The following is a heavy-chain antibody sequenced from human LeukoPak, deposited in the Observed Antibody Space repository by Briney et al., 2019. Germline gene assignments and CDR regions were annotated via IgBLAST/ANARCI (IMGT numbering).Heavy chain of an antibody. CDR3: ARGRNSSGWYRY. D-gene: IGHD6-19*01. CDR1: GGSFSGYH. CDR2: INHSGST. J-gene: IGHJ4*02. Sequence: SETLSLTCAVYGGSFSGYHWSWLRQPPGKGLEWIGEINHSGSTNYNPSLKSRVTISVDTSKNQFSLKLSSVTAADTAVYYCARGRNSSGWYRYWGQGTLVTVSS. V-gene: IGHV4-34*01.